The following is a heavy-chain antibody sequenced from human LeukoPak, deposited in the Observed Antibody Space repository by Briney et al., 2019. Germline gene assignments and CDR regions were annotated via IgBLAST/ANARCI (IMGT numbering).Heavy chain of an antibody. V-gene: IGHV4-4*07. CDR3: ARDKADYYGSGRKDAFDI. D-gene: IGHD3-10*01. Sequence: PSETLSLTCTVSGGSISSYYWSWIRQPAGKGLEWIGRIYTSGSTNYNPSLKSRVTMSVDTSKNQFSLKLSSVTAADTAVYYCARDKADYYGSGRKDAFDIWGQGTMVTVSS. CDR2: IYTSGST. CDR1: GGSISSYY. J-gene: IGHJ3*02.